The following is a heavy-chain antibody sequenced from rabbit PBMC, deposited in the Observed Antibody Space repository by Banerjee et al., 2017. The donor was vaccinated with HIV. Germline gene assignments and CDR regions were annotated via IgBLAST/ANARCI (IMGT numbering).Heavy chain of an antibody. CDR1: GFDLSNYY. Sequence: QLKETGGGLVQPGGSLTLSCKASGFDLSNYYMNWVRQAPGKGLEWIGIIYAGKGTTDYASWVNGRFTISSDNAQNTVDLQINSLTAADTATYFCARSYYTDSYAAYAYAYFNLWGQGTLVTVS. J-gene: IGHJ4*01. CDR3: ARSYYTDSYAAYAYAYFNL. V-gene: IGHV1S7*01. D-gene: IGHD6-1*01. CDR2: IYAGKGTT.